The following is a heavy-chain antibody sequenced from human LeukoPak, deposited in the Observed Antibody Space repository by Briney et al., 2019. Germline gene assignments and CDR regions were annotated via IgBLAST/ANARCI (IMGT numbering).Heavy chain of an antibody. V-gene: IGHV3-15*01. D-gene: IGHD5-12*01. CDR1: GFTFRNVW. CDR3: TTSSDYEGLFDY. J-gene: IGHJ4*02. Sequence: GGSLRLPCAASGFTFRNVWMSWVRQAPGKGLEWVGRIKSISDGGTEDYAAPVRGRLTISRDDSKNPLYLQMNSLKTEDTAIYYCTTSSDYEGLFDYWGQGILVTVSS. CDR2: IKSISDGGTE.